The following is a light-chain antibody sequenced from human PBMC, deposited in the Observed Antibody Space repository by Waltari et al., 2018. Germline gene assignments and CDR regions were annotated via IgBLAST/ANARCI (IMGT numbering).Light chain of an antibody. CDR1: SVNTRTPYD. V-gene: IGLV1-40*01. J-gene: IGLJ3*02. CDR3: QSYDSSLRGSRV. Sequence: QSVLTQPPSVSGAPGQRVTISCPGSSVNTRTPYDLNWYQQVPGTAPKLLMYGNSNRPSGVPDRFSGSKSGTSASLTITGLQAEDEADYYCQSYDSSLRGSRVFGGGTKLTVL. CDR2: GNS.